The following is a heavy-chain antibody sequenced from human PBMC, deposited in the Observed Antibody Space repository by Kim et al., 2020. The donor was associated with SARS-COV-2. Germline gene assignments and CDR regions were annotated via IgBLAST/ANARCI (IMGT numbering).Heavy chain of an antibody. D-gene: IGHD6-13*01. CDR2: IYPGDSDT. CDR1: GYNFTNYW. J-gene: IGHJ4*02. Sequence: GESLKISCKASGYNFTNYWIGWVRQMPGKGLEWMGIIYPGDSDTRYSPSFQGQVTISADKSFSSAYLQWSSLKASDAAIYYCARRMTGTGYSSSWHLDYWGQGTLVTVSS. V-gene: IGHV5-51*01. CDR3: ARRMTGTGYSSSWHLDY.